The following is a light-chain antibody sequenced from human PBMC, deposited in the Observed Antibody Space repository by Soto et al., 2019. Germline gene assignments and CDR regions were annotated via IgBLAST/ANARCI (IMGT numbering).Light chain of an antibody. V-gene: IGKV3-15*01. CDR1: QSISSN. CDR2: GAS. CDR3: QHYKSWPHT. J-gene: IGKJ4*01. Sequence: EIVMTQSPATLSVSPGERATLSCRASQSISSNLAWYQQKPGQGPRLLIYGASTRATGIPARFSGSGSGPEFTLTIASLQSEDLAVYYCQHYKSWPHTFGGGTKVEIK.